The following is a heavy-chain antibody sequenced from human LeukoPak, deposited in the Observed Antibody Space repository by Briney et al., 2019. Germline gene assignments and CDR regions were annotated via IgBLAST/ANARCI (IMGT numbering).Heavy chain of an antibody. CDR1: GGSMRSNY. J-gene: IGHJ5*02. CDR2: ICYSGST. Sequence: PLETLSLTCTVSGGSMRSNYWSLIRQPPGKGLEWIGNICYSGSTNYNPSLKSRVTISIDPSKNQFSLKLSSVTAADTAIYYCVKDNGRWFDPWGQGTLVIVSS. CDR3: VKDNGRWFDP. V-gene: IGHV4-59*01. D-gene: IGHD1-26*01.